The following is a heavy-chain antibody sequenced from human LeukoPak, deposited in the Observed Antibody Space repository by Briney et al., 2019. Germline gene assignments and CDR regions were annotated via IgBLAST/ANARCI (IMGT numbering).Heavy chain of an antibody. V-gene: IGHV3-7*01. Sequence: PGGSLRLSCATSGFTFSNYWMSWVRQAPGKGLEWVANIKQDGSEKHYVDSVKGRFTISRDNAKNSLYLQMNSLRAEDTAVYYCARERAGKRPRPLLNYYYMDVWGKGTTVTISS. CDR1: GFTFSNYW. CDR2: IKQDGSEK. CDR3: ARERAGKRPRPLLNYYYMDV. D-gene: IGHD3-10*01. J-gene: IGHJ6*03.